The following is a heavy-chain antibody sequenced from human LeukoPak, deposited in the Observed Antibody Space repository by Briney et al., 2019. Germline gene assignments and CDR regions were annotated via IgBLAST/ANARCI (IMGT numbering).Heavy chain of an antibody. CDR2: IKSKTDGWTT. Sequence: GGSLRLSCAASGFTFSNAWMSWVRQAPGKGLEWVGRIKSKTDGWTTDYAAPVKGRFTISRDDSKNTLYLQMNSLKTEDTAVYYCTTAPGIVVVPAAIAPRFPDYYYYYYMDVWGKGTTVTVSS. V-gene: IGHV3-15*01. CDR3: TTAPGIVVVPAAIAPRFPDYYYYYYMDV. CDR1: GFTFSNAW. J-gene: IGHJ6*03. D-gene: IGHD2-2*02.